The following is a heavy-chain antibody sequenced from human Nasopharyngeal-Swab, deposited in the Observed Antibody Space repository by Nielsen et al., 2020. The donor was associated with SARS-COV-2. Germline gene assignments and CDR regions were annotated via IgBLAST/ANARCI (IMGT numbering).Heavy chain of an antibody. CDR2: IYTSGST. V-gene: IGHV4-61*02. J-gene: IGHJ4*02. CDR3: ARDYYYDSSGPLDY. D-gene: IGHD3-22*01. CDR1: GGSISRGSYY. Sequence: SEPLSLTCTVSGGSISRGSYYWSWIRQPAGKGLEWIGRIYTSGSTNYNPSLKSRVTISVDTSKNQFSLKLSSVTAADTAVYYCARDYYYDSSGPLDYWGQGTLVTVSS.